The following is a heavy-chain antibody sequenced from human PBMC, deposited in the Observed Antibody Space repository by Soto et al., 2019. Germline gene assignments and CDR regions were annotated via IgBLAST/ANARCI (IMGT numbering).Heavy chain of an antibody. Sequence: PGGSLRLSCTCFGFTFGDYAISWSRQAPGKGLEWVGVIRSKAYGETTDYGASVKGRFTILRDDSKSIAYLQLNSLQSEDTGVYYCTRYTYTSRYSYCGMGVWGHGTAGGVSS. V-gene: IGHV3-49*03. CDR3: TRYTYTSRYSYCGMGV. CDR1: GFTFGDYA. J-gene: IGHJ6*02. CDR2: IRSKAYGETT. D-gene: IGHD2-2*01.